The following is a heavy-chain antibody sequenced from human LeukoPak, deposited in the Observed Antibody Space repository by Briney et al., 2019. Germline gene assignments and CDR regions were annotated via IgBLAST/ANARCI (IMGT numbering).Heavy chain of an antibody. CDR2: IQYDGSKR. V-gene: IGHV3-30*02. Sequence: GGSLRLFCAASTFTFSSYGMHWVRQAPGKGLEWVAFIQYDGSKRYYADSVKGRFTISRDNSKNTLYLQMNSLRPEDTALYYCANTMYVSAWSPFDYWGRGTLVTVSS. D-gene: IGHD6-19*01. CDR1: TFTFSSYG. J-gene: IGHJ4*02. CDR3: ANTMYVSAWSPFDY.